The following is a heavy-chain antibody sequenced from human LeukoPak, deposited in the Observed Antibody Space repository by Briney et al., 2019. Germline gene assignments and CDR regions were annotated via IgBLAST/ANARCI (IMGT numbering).Heavy chain of an antibody. D-gene: IGHD6-13*01. J-gene: IGHJ4*02. CDR3: ARNLIPEQLVLNF. Sequence: SETLSLTCTVSGASISRSSYYWNWIRQPPGKGLEWIGYIYYTGSTNYNPSLKSRVTMSVDTSKNQFSLNLRSVTPEDTAVYYCARNLIPEQLVLNFWGQGTLVTVSS. CDR1: GASISRSSYY. V-gene: IGHV4-61*01. CDR2: IYYTGST.